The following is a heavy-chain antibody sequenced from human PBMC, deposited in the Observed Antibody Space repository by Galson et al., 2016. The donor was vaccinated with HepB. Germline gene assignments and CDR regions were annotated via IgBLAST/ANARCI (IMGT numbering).Heavy chain of an antibody. CDR1: GYTSTDYY. CDR2: INPSSGGT. V-gene: IGHV1-2*02. J-gene: IGHJ5*02. CDR3: AREGRFSGSYPA. Sequence: SVKVSCKASGYTSTDYYIHWVRQAPGQGLEWMGWINPSSGGTSYAQKFQGRVTMTRDTSISTASMELSRLTSDDTALYYCAREGRFSGSYPAWGQGTLVTVSS. D-gene: IGHD1-26*01.